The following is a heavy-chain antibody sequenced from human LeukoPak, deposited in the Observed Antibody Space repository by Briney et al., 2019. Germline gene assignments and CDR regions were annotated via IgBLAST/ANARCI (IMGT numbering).Heavy chain of an antibody. V-gene: IGHV1-8*01. J-gene: IGHJ5*02. CDR1: GYTFTSYD. CDR3: ALGGLAAAGTLWFDP. D-gene: IGHD6-13*01. CDR2: MNPNSGNT. Sequence: ASVKVSCKASGYTFTSYDINWVRQATGQGLEWMGWMNPNSGNTGYAQKFQGRVTMTRNTSISTAYMELSSLRSEDTAVYYCALGGLAAAGTLWFDPWGQGTLVTVSS.